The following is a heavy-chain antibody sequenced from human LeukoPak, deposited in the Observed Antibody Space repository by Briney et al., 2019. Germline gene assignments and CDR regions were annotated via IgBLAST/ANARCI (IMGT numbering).Heavy chain of an antibody. CDR2: IIPILGIA. D-gene: IGHD6-13*01. V-gene: IGHV1-69*04. Sequence: GSSVKVSCKASGGTFSSYAISWVRQAPGQGLEWMGRIIPILGIANYAQKFQGRVTITADKSTSTAYMELSSLRSEDTAVYYCARAYSSSWESPYVYWGQGTLVTVSS. CDR1: GGTFSSYA. J-gene: IGHJ4*02. CDR3: ARAYSSSWESPYVY.